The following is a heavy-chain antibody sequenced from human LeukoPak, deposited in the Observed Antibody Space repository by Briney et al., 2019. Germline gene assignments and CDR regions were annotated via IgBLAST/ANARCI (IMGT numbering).Heavy chain of an antibody. CDR3: AKDWEGSLRYYFDY. Sequence: GGSLRLSCAASGFTFSSYGMHWVRQAPGKGLGWVAVISYDGSNKYYADSVKGRFTISRDNSKNTLYLQMNSLRAEDTAVYYCAKDWEGSLRYYFDYWGQGTLVTVSS. D-gene: IGHD5/OR15-5a*01. CDR2: ISYDGSNK. CDR1: GFTFSSYG. V-gene: IGHV3-30*18. J-gene: IGHJ4*02.